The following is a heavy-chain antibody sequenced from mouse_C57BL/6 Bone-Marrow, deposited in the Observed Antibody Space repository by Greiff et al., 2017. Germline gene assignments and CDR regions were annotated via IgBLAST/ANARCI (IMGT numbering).Heavy chain of an antibody. CDR1: GYAFSSYW. V-gene: IGHV1-80*01. J-gene: IGHJ1*03. CDR3: ARRELLLWYFDV. CDR2: IYPGDGDT. Sequence: QVQLKESGAELVKPGASVKISCKASGYAFSSYWMNWVKQRPGKGLEWIGQIYPGDGDTNYNGKFKGKATLTADKSSSTAYMQLSSLTSEDSAVYFCARRELLLWYFDVWGTGTTVTVSS. D-gene: IGHD6-1*02.